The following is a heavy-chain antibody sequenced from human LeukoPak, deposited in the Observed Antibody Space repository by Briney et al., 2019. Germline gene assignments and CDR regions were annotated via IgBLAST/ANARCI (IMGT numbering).Heavy chain of an antibody. J-gene: IGHJ4*02. V-gene: IGHV3-23*01. Sequence: PGGSLRLSCAASGFSFVTYAMFWVRRTPGKGLEWVSAISGGGDATYYTDFVKGRFTISRDNSQSTVYLRLNRLRAEDTAVYYCARLSGTFGTTSRIFDYWGQGVLVTVSS. D-gene: IGHD1-1*01. CDR1: GFSFVTYA. CDR3: ARLSGTFGTTSRIFDY. CDR2: ISGGGDAT.